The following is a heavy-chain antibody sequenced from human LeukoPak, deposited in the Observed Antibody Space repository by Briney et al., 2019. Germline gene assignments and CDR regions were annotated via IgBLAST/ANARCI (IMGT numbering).Heavy chain of an antibody. D-gene: IGHD1-1*01. CDR2: ISGSGIST. Sequence: PSETLSLTCAVYGGSFSGYYWSWIRQPPGKGLEWVSTISGSGISTYYADSVKGRFTISRDNSKNTLYLQMNSLRAEDTAVYYCAKHDLRAKDYFDYWGQGTLVTVSS. CDR1: GGSFSGYY. J-gene: IGHJ4*02. CDR3: AKHDLRAKDYFDY. V-gene: IGHV3-23*01.